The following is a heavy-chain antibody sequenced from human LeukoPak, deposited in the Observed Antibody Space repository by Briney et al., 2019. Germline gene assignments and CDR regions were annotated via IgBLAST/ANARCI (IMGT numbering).Heavy chain of an antibody. J-gene: IGHJ5*02. Sequence: SETLSLTCAVSGGSISSGGYSWSWIRQPPGKGLEWIGYIYHSGSTYYNPSLKSRVTISVDTSKNQFSLKLSSVTAADTAVYYCARVPVAADNWFDPWGQGTLVTVSS. V-gene: IGHV4-30-2*01. CDR3: ARVPVAADNWFDP. CDR2: IYHSGST. CDR1: GGSISSGGYS. D-gene: IGHD6-19*01.